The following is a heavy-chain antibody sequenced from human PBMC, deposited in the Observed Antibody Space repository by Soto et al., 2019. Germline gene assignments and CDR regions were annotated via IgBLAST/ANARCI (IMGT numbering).Heavy chain of an antibody. D-gene: IGHD6-13*01. V-gene: IGHV3-11*06. CDR3: ARIARAGMVRGNLEYLQH. CDR1: GFTFSDYY. J-gene: IGHJ1*01. CDR2: ISSSSSYT. Sequence: GGSLRLSCAASGFTFSDYYMSWIRQAPGKGLEWVSYISSSSSYTNYADSVKGRFTISRDNAKNSLYLQMNSLRAEDTAVYYCARIARAGMVRGNLEYLQHWGQGTLVTVSS.